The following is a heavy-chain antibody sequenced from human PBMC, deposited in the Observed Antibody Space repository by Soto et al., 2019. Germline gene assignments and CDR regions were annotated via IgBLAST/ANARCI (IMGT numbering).Heavy chain of an antibody. J-gene: IGHJ4*01. Sequence: VGSLRLSCASSVFTFSDYYMSCIRHSPGKWLEWVSHISSRSSYTNYADSVKGRFTISRDNAKNTLYLQMNRLRAEDTAVYYCARDHSIGGYSSGKFDCWGQGTLVTVSS. D-gene: IGHD5-18*01. V-gene: IGHV3-11*06. CDR2: ISSRSSYT. CDR3: ARDHSIGGYSSGKFDC. CDR1: VFTFSDYY.